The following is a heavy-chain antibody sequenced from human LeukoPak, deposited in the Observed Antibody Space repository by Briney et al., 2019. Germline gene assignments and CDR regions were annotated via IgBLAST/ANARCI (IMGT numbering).Heavy chain of an antibody. Sequence: SETLSLTCAVSGYSISSSNWWSWVRQPPKKRLQWIGEIYPSGSTNYNPSLKSRVTISINKCKNHFSLRLSSVTAADTAVYYCAKYYHSGSLDYWGQGTLVTVSS. V-gene: IGHV4-4*02. CDR2: IYPSGST. D-gene: IGHD3-10*01. CDR1: GYSISSSNW. CDR3: AKYYHSGSLDY. J-gene: IGHJ4*02.